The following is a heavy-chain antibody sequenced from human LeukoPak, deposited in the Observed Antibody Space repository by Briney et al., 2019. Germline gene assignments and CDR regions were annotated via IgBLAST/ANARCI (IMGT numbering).Heavy chain of an antibody. CDR1: GFTFSNHG. D-gene: IGHD3-10*01. Sequence: QPGGSLRLSCAASGFTFSNHGMSWVRQGPGKGLEWVSAISGSGEKTYYADSVKVRFTISRDNSKNTLHLQMNSLRADDTAIYYCASHYGPGSDNWLDPWGQGTLVTVSS. J-gene: IGHJ5*02. CDR2: ISGSGEKT. V-gene: IGHV3-23*01. CDR3: ASHYGPGSDNWLDP.